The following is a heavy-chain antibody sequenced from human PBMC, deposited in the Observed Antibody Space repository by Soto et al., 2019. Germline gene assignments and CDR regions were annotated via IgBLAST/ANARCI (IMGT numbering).Heavy chain of an antibody. CDR3: ARLNGYFIRSSCHGHYVIDV. Sequence: PSETLSLTCTVSSAPVSSSTYTWGWIRQPPGKGLEWIGSIYYGGSTYYNPSLNSRVTVSVDTSKNQFSLKMTSVTAADTAVYYCARLNGYFIRSSCHGHYVIDVWGQRTSDTGSS. V-gene: IGHV4-39*01. J-gene: IGHJ6*02. CDR1: SAPVSSSTYT. D-gene: IGHD2-2*01. CDR2: IYYGGST.